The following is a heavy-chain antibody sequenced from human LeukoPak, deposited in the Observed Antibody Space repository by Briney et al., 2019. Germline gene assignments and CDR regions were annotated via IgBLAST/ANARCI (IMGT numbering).Heavy chain of an antibody. V-gene: IGHV4-59*12. CDR3: ARDGGYSSSWYGGLTDLLYYFDY. D-gene: IGHD6-13*01. CDR2: IYYSGST. CDR1: GGSISSYY. J-gene: IGHJ4*02. Sequence: SETLSLTCTVSGGSISSYYWSWIRQPPGKGLEWIGYIYYSGSTNYNPSLKSRVTISVDTSKNQFSLKLSSVTAADTAVYYCARDGGYSSSWYGGLTDLLYYFDYWGQGTLVTVSS.